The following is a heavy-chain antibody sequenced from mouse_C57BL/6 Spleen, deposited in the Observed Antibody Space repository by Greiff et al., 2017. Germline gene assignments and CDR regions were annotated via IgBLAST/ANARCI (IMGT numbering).Heavy chain of an antibody. CDR1: GFTFSDYY. V-gene: IGHV5-16*01. D-gene: IGHD1-3*01. CDR2: INYDGSST. J-gene: IGHJ4*01. Sequence: LKESEGGLVQPGSSMKLSCTASGFTFSDYYMAWVRQVPEKGLEWVANINYDGSSTYYLDSLKSRFIISRDNAKNILYLQMSSLKSEDTATYYCAREGKGYAMDYWGQGTSVTVSS. CDR3: AREGKGYAMDY.